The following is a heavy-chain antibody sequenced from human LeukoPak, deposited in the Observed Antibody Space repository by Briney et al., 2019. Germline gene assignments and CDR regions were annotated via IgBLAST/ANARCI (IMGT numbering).Heavy chain of an antibody. D-gene: IGHD6-13*01. CDR1: GFTVSSNY. Sequence: GGSLRLSCAASGFTVSSNYMSWVRQAPGKGLEWVSVIYSGGSTYYADSVKGRFTISGDNSKNTLYLQMNSLSAEETAVYYCAGEIAAAGRFDYWGQGTLVTVSS. CDR2: IYSGGST. J-gene: IGHJ4*02. V-gene: IGHV3-66*02. CDR3: AGEIAAAGRFDY.